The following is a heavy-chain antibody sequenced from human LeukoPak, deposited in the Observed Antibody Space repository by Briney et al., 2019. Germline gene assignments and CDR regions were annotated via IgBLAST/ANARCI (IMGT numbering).Heavy chain of an antibody. V-gene: IGHV1-8*01. Sequence: GASVKVSCKASGYTFTSYDINWVRQATGQGLEWMGWMNPNSGNIGYAQKFQGRVTMTRNTSISTAYMELSSLRSEDTAVYYCASSFSGYDWAKFDYWGQGTLVTVSS. CDR3: ASSFSGYDWAKFDY. CDR2: MNPNSGNI. CDR1: GYTFTSYD. D-gene: IGHD5-12*01. J-gene: IGHJ4*02.